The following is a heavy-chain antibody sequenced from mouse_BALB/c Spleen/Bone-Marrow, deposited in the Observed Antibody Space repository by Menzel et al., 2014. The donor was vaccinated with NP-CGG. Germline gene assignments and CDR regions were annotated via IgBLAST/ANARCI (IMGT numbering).Heavy chain of an antibody. D-gene: IGHD2-4*01. Sequence: EVQRVESGGGLVKPGGSLKLSCAASGFAFSSYDMSWVRQTPEKRLEWVAYISSGGSYTYYPDSVKGRFTISRDNAKNTLYLQMSSLKSEDTAMYYCARQTYYDYDGYFDYWGQGTTLTVSS. CDR1: GFAFSSYD. CDR3: ARQTYYDYDGYFDY. J-gene: IGHJ2*01. V-gene: IGHV5-12-1*01. CDR2: ISSGGSYT.